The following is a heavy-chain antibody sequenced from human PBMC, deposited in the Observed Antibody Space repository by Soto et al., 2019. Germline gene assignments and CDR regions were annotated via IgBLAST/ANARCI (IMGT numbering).Heavy chain of an antibody. D-gene: IGHD2-15*01. CDR3: ARDDVLCDGGRCYGIPLDF. CDR2: IQSGGAT. CDR1: GFTVSTEY. Sequence: EVQLVESGGGLVQPGGSLRLSCAASGFTVSTEYMTWVRQAPGKGLEWVSLIQSGGATYYADSVKGRFTISRYTSENPLYVQMDSLRVEDTAVYYCARDDVLCDGGRCYGIPLDFWGKVTTVTVAA. J-gene: IGHJ6*04. V-gene: IGHV3-66*01.